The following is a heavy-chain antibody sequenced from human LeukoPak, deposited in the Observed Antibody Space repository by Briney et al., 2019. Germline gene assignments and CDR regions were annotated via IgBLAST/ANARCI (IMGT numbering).Heavy chain of an antibody. V-gene: IGHV4-59*01. CDR1: GGSITNNY. Sequence: SETLSLTCTVSGGSITNNYWSWIRQPPGRGLEWIGYIYYSGSTNYNPSLKSRVTISIDMSKNQFSLKMSSVTAADTAVYYCAGDLHGTYDYLDYWGQGTLVTVSS. CDR2: IYYSGST. J-gene: IGHJ4*02. D-gene: IGHD3-22*01. CDR3: AGDLHGTYDYLDY.